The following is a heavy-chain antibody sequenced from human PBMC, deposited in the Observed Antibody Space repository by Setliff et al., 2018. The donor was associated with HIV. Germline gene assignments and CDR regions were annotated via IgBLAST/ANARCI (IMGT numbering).Heavy chain of an antibody. CDR1: GFPFSSYE. J-gene: IGHJ4*02. CDR2: ISSSGSTI. D-gene: IGHD6-13*01. Sequence: GGSLRLSCAASGFPFSSYEMNWVRQAPGKGLEWVSYISSSGSTIYYADSVKGRFTMSRDNSKNTVSLQMNSLRAEDTAVYYCAKDHPTGYSSSWYFDYWGQGTLVTVSS. CDR3: AKDHPTGYSSSWYFDY. V-gene: IGHV3-48*03.